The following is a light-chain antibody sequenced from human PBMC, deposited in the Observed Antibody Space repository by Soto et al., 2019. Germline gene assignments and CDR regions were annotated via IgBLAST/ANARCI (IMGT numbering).Light chain of an antibody. J-gene: IGKJ2*02. CDR1: QSIHVW. Sequence: DIQMTQSPSTLSASVGDRVTITCRANQSIHVWLAWYQQKPGKTPKLLIYDASSLQSGVPSRFIGSGSGTEFTLTITTLQPDDFATYYCQQCNSDPWTFGQGTKLEIK. V-gene: IGKV1-5*01. CDR3: QQCNSDPWT. CDR2: DAS.